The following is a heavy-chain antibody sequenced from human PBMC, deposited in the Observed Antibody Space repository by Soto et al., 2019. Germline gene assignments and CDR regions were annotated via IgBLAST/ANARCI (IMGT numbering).Heavy chain of an antibody. CDR1: GYTFTSYG. Sequence: QVQLVQSGAEVKKPGASVKVSCKVSGYTFTSYGISWVRQAPGQGLEWMGWISAYNGNTNYAQKFQGRVNMTTDTSTNTVYMELRSLISSDAAVYYCASEELSGWFDSSGQGTLVTVSS. J-gene: IGHJ5*01. V-gene: IGHV1-18*01. D-gene: IGHD3-16*02. CDR3: ASEELSGWFDS. CDR2: ISAYNGNT.